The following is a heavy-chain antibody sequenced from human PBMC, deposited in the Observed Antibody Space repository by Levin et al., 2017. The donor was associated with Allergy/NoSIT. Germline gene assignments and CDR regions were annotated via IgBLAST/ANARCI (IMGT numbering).Heavy chain of an antibody. CDR1: GFTFSSYG. V-gene: IGHV3-30*18. J-gene: IGHJ4*02. Sequence: GESLKISCAASGFTFSSYGMHWVRQAPGKGLEWVAVISYDGSNKYYADSVKGRFTISRDNSKNTLYLQMNSLRAEDTAVYYCAKDLKYYYDSSGIDYWGQGTLVTVSS. CDR3: AKDLKYYYDSSGIDY. D-gene: IGHD3-22*01. CDR2: ISYDGSNK.